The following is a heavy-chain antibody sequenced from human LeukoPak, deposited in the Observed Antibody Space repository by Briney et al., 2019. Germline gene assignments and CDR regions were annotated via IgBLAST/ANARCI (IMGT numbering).Heavy chain of an antibody. Sequence: GSLRLSCAASGFSVRTNYMSWVRQAPGKGLEWVSVIYSGGTIRYADSVKGRFTISRDNSSDTLHLQMNSLRVDDTAVYYCAKDPTNYDFWSGYYTSYYYYYMDVWGKGTTVTVSS. J-gene: IGHJ6*03. D-gene: IGHD3-3*01. CDR3: AKDPTNYDFWSGYYTSYYYYYMDV. CDR2: IYSGGTI. V-gene: IGHV3-53*01. CDR1: GFSVRTNY.